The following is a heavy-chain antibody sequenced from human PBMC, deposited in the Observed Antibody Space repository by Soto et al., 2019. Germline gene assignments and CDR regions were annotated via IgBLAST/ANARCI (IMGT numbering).Heavy chain of an antibody. CDR3: ACIFSGGYGYGFYYYGMDV. CDR2: IYYSGST. D-gene: IGHD5-18*01. J-gene: IGHJ6*02. Sequence: NPSETLSLTCTVSGGSISSGDYYWSWIRQPPGKGLEWIGYIYYSGSTYYNPSLKSRVTISVDTSKNQFSLKLSSVTAADTAVYYCACIFSGGYGYGFYYYGMDVWGQGTTVTVSS. CDR1: GGSISSGDYY. V-gene: IGHV4-30-4*01.